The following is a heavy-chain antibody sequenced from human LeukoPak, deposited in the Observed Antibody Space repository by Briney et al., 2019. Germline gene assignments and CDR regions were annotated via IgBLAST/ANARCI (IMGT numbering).Heavy chain of an antibody. CDR1: GGSISGYY. CDR3: ARAHYVWGTDAFDI. Sequence: SETLSLTCTVSGGSISGYYWSWIRQPPGRGLEWIGYIDYSGSTNYNPSLKSRVTISVDTSKNQFSLKLSSVTAADTAVYYCARAHYVWGTDAFDIWGQGTMVTVSS. CDR2: IDYSGST. D-gene: IGHD3-16*01. V-gene: IGHV4-59*12. J-gene: IGHJ3*02.